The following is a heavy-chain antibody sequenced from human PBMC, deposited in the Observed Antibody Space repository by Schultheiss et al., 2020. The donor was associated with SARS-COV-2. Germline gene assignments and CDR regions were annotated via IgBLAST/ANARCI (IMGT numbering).Heavy chain of an antibody. CDR2: IYHSGST. J-gene: IGHJ4*02. CDR1: GGSISNYY. Sequence: SETLSLTCTVSGGSISNYYWSWIRQPPGKGLEWIGFIYHSGSTYYNPSLKSRVTISVDTSKNQFSLKLSSVTAADTAVYYCARQNLYYDFWSGYYLPYYFDYWGQGTLVTVSS. V-gene: IGHV4-59*08. D-gene: IGHD3-3*01. CDR3: ARQNLYYDFWSGYYLPYYFDY.